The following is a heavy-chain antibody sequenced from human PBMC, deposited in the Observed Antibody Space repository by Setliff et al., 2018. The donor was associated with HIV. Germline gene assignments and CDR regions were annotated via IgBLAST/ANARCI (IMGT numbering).Heavy chain of an antibody. CDR1: GGSFSGYY. CDR3: ARGVNFDY. CDR2: IYIYNSGST. J-gene: IGHJ4*02. V-gene: IGHV4-59*01. D-gene: IGHD3-3*01. Sequence: PSETLSLTCSVSGGSFSGYYWSWIRQPPGKGLEWIGYIYIYNSGSTNYNPSLTSRVTISADTSRSQFSLKLTSVTAADTAIYYCARGVNFDYCGQGTQVTVSS.